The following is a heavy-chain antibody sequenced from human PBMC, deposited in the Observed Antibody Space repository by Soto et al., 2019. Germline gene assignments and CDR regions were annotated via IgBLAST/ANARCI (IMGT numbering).Heavy chain of an antibody. CDR1: GYTFTGYY. CDR2: INPNSGGT. V-gene: IGHV1-2*02. CDR3: ARGSSAYNWNLNFDY. Sequence: GASVKVSCKASGYTFTGYYMHWVRQAPGQGLEWMGWINPNSGGTNYAQKFQGRVTMTRDTSISTAYMELSRLRSDDTAVYYCARGSSAYNWNLNFDYWGQGTLVTVSS. D-gene: IGHD1-1*01. J-gene: IGHJ4*02.